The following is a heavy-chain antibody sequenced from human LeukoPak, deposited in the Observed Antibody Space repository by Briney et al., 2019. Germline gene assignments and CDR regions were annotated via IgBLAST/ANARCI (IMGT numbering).Heavy chain of an antibody. D-gene: IGHD6-19*01. CDR3: ARDRAYSSGWHSLFDY. V-gene: IGHV3-21*01. Sequence: GGSLKLSCAASGFTFSSYSMTWVRQAPGKGLEWVSSISSSSSYIYYADSVKGRFTISRDNAKNSLYLQMNSLRAEDTAVYYCARDRAYSSGWHSLFDYWGQGTLVTVSS. CDR1: GFTFSSYS. CDR2: ISSSSSYI. J-gene: IGHJ4*02.